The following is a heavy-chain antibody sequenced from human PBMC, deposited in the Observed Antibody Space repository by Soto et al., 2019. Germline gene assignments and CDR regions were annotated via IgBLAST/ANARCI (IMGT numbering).Heavy chain of an antibody. CDR1: GGSISSYY. V-gene: IGHV4-59*13. D-gene: IGHD2-15*01. J-gene: IGHJ6*02. Sequence: SETLSLTCTVSGGSISSYYWSWIRQPPGKGLEWIGYIYYSGSTNYNPSLKSRVTISVDTSKNQFSLKLSSVTAADTAVYYCARGGHCSGGSCYSPYYYYGMDVWGQGTTVTVSS. CDR2: IYYSGST. CDR3: ARGGHCSGGSCYSPYYYYGMDV.